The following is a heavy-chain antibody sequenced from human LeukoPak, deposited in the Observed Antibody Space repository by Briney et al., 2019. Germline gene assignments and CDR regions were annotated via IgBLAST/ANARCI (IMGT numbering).Heavy chain of an antibody. J-gene: IGHJ4*02. Sequence: GGSLRLSCAASGFTFDDYAMHWVRQAPGKGLEWVSGISWKSGSIGSAASVKGRFTISRDNAKTSLYLQMNSLRAEDTALYYCATAVSSSWYSANFDYWGQGTLVTVSS. CDR2: ISWKSGSI. V-gene: IGHV3-9*01. CDR3: ATAVSSSWYSANFDY. CDR1: GFTFDDYA. D-gene: IGHD6-13*01.